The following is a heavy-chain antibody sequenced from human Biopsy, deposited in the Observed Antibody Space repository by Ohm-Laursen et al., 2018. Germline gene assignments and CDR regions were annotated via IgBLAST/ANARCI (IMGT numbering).Heavy chain of an antibody. D-gene: IGHD3-22*01. J-gene: IGHJ5*02. CDR3: TRGGYYYDSLAYYYWFDP. V-gene: IGHV1-2*02. Sequence: SVKVSCKASGFSFTGYYIHWVRHAPGQGLEWMGWINAMTGDTNYAQKFQGRVTMTRDTSISTAYVDLSSLRSDDTAVYYCTRGGYYYDSLAYYYWFDPWGQGTLVTVSS. CDR1: GFSFTGYY. CDR2: INAMTGDT.